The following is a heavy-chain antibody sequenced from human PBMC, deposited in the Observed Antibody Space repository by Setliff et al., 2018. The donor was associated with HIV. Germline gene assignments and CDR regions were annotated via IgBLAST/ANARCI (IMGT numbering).Heavy chain of an antibody. CDR3: ARDLLLIYPSAFDI. D-gene: IGHD2-2*02. J-gene: IGHJ3*02. Sequence: ASVKVSCKASGYTFTGYYMHWVRQAPGQGLEWMGWINPNSGGTNYAQKFQGRVTMTREPSISTAYMELSRLRSDDTAVYFCARDLLLIYPSAFDIWGQGTMVTVSS. V-gene: IGHV1-2*02. CDR2: INPNSGGT. CDR1: GYTFTGYY.